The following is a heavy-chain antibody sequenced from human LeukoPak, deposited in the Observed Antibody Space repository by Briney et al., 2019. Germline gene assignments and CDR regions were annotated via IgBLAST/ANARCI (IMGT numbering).Heavy chain of an antibody. J-gene: IGHJ6*02. CDR1: GYTFTSHG. CDR3: ARTIAAAGPTYYYYGMDV. V-gene: IGHV1-18*01. CDR2: ISAYNGNT. D-gene: IGHD6-13*01. Sequence: ASVKVSCKASGYTFTSHGISWVRQAPGQGLEWMGWISAYNGNTNYAQKLQGRVTMTTDTSTSTAYMELRSLRSDDTAVYYCARTIAAAGPTYYYYGMDVWGQGTTVTVSS.